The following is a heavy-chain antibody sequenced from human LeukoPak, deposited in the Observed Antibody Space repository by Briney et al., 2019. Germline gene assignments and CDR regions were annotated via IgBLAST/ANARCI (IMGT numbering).Heavy chain of an antibody. J-gene: IGHJ5*02. CDR2: IYYSGST. CDR1: GGSISSSSYY. CDR3: ARQTPVVVVVAATGGFDP. V-gene: IGHV4-39*01. D-gene: IGHD2-15*01. Sequence: PSETLSLTCTVSGGSISSSSYYWGWIRQPPGKGLEWIGSIYYSGSTYYNPSLKSRVTISVDTSKNQFSLKLSSVTAADTAVYYCARQTPVVVVVAATGGFDPWGQGTLVTVSS.